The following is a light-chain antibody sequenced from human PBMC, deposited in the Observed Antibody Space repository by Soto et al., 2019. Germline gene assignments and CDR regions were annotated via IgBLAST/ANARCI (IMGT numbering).Light chain of an antibody. CDR2: DVS. CDR1: HSNIGKNF. Sequence: QSVLTQPPSVSAAPGQTVIISCSGSHSNIGKNFLSWYQQFPGTAPKLMIYDVSKRPSGVPDRFSGSKSGNTASLTISGLQAEDEADYYCCSYAGSYTFVFGTGTKVTVL. V-gene: IGLV2-11*02. J-gene: IGLJ1*01. CDR3: CSYAGSYTFV.